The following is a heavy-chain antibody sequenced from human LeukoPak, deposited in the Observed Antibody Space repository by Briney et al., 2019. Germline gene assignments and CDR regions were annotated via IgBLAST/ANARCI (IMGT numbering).Heavy chain of an antibody. V-gene: IGHV1-18*01. J-gene: IGHJ4*02. CDR1: GYTFTSYG. Sequence: RASVKVSCKASGYTFTSYGISWVRQAPGQGLEWMGWISAYNGNTNYAQKLQGRVTMTTDTSTSTAYMELRSLRSDDTAVYYCAREAIGFYGSGSYESDYWGQGTLVTVSS. CDR3: AREAIGFYGSGSYESDY. D-gene: IGHD3-10*01. CDR2: ISAYNGNT.